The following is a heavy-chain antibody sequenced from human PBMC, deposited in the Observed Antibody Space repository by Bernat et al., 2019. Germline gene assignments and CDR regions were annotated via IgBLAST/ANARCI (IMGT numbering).Heavy chain of an antibody. V-gene: IGHV3-7*03. J-gene: IGHJ5*02. D-gene: IGHD5-18*01. CDR2: IDQDGSDK. CDR3: AREHRGGYSYNGFDP. CDR1: GLTFSNYW. Sequence: DVQLAESGGGLVQPGGSLRLSCAASGLTFSNYWMSWVRQAPGKGLEWVANIDQDGSDKFYAASVKGRFTVSRDNAKNSLYLQMNNLRAEDTAFYYCAREHRGGYSYNGFDPWGQGTLVTVSS.